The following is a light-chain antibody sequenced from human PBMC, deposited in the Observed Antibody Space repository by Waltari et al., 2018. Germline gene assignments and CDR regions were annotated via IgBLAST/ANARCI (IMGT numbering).Light chain of an antibody. J-gene: IGKJ4*01. V-gene: IGKV3-15*01. CDR1: QSVSSN. CDR2: GAS. Sequence: EIVMTQSPATLSVSPGERATLSCRASQSVSSNLALYQQKPGQAPRLLIYGASTRATGIPARFSGSVSGTEFTLTISSLQSEYFAVYYCQQYNNWPFTFGGGTKVAIK. CDR3: QQYNNWPFT.